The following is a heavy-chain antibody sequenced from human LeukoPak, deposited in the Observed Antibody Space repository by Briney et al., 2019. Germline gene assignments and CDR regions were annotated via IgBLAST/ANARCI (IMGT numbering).Heavy chain of an antibody. CDR2: IRYDGSNK. V-gene: IGHV3-30*02. J-gene: IGHJ4*02. Sequence: GGSLRLSCAASGFTFSSYVMHWVRQAPGKGLEWVAFIRYDGSNKYYADSVKGRFTISRDNSKNTLYLQMNSLRAEDTAVYYCAKGPDSSGYYLYYFDYWGQGTLVTVSS. CDR3: AKGPDSSGYYLYYFDY. D-gene: IGHD3-22*01. CDR1: GFTFSSYV.